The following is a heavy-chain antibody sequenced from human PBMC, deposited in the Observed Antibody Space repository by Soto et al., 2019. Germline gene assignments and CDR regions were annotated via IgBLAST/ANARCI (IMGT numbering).Heavy chain of an antibody. CDR2: MNPNSGNT. Sequence: GASVKVSCKATGYTFTSYDINWVRQATGQGLEWMGWMNPNSGNTGYAQKFQGRVTMTRNTSISTAYMELSSLRSEDTAVYYCAREESSGWGYFDYWGQGTLVTVSS. J-gene: IGHJ4*02. V-gene: IGHV1-8*01. CDR1: GYTFTSYD. CDR3: AREESSGWGYFDY. D-gene: IGHD6-19*01.